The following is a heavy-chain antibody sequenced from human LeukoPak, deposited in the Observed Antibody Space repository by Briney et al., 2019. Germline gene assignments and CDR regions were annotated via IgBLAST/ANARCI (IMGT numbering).Heavy chain of an antibody. CDR1: GGSIGSSNW. CDR3: AREGSDYYGSGSYYRSYYYYMDV. CDR2: IYHSGST. V-gene: IGHV4-4*02. J-gene: IGHJ6*03. Sequence: SETLSLTCAVSGGSIGSSNWWSWVRQPPGKGLEWIGEIYHSGSTNYNPSLKSRVTISVDTSKNQFSLKLCSVTAADTAVYYCAREGSDYYGSGSYYRSYYYYMDVWGKGTTVTISS. D-gene: IGHD3-10*01.